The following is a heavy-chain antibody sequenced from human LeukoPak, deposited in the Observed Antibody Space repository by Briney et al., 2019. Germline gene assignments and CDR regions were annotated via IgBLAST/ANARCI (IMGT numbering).Heavy chain of an antibody. J-gene: IGHJ5*02. CDR2: INHSGST. Sequence: SETLSLTCADYGGSFSGYYWSWIRQPPGKGLEWIGEINHSGSTNYNPSLKSRVTISVDTSKNQFSLKLSSVTAADTAVYYCARGRLAAAGNRFDPWGQGTLVTVSS. CDR3: ARGRLAAAGNRFDP. CDR1: GGSFSGYY. D-gene: IGHD6-13*01. V-gene: IGHV4-34*01.